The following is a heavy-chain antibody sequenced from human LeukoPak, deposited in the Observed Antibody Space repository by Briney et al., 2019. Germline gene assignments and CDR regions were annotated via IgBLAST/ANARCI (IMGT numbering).Heavy chain of an antibody. J-gene: IGHJ4*02. CDR2: IYYSGST. CDR1: GGSISSSSYY. D-gene: IGHD6-6*01. V-gene: IGHV4-39*01. Sequence: SETLSLTCTGSGGSISSSSYYWGWIRQPPGKGLEWIGSIYYSGSTYYNPSLKSRVTISVDTSKNQFSLKLSSVTAADTAVYYCAGSGIAARLSLFDYWGQGTLVTVSS. CDR3: AGSGIAARLSLFDY.